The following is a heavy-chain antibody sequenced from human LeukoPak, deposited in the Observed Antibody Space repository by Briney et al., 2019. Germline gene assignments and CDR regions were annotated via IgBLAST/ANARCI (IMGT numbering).Heavy chain of an antibody. Sequence: PGGSLRLSCATSGLAFSNFWMYWVRQAPGKGLEWVASIKPDGSEDFYADSVKGRFNISRDNAKNSLFLQMTNLKAEDTAVYYCARDANCGYDSCWFDPWGQGTLVTVSS. D-gene: IGHD5-12*01. CDR1: GLAFSNFW. CDR2: IKPDGSED. CDR3: ARDANCGYDSCWFDP. J-gene: IGHJ5*02. V-gene: IGHV3-7*01.